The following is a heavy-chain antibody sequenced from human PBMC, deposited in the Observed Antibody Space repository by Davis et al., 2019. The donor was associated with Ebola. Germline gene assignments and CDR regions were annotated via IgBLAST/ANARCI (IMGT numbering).Heavy chain of an antibody. CDR1: GFTFSSYG. Sequence: GESLKISCAASGFTFSSYGMHWVRQAPGKGLEWVAVIWYDGSNKYYADSVKGRFTISRDNSKNTLYLQMNSLRAEDTAVYYCARANLRTFSMLMGIGPFDYWGQGALVTVSS. J-gene: IGHJ4*02. D-gene: IGHD2-8*01. CDR3: ARANLRTFSMLMGIGPFDY. CDR2: IWYDGSNK. V-gene: IGHV3-33*01.